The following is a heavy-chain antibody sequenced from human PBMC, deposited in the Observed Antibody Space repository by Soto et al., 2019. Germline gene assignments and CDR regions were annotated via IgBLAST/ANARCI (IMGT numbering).Heavy chain of an antibody. CDR3: AKGRSYYYYYGVDV. Sequence: PGGSLRLSCAASGFTFSSCAMGWVRQAPGKGLEWVSDIIVSGGSTYYADSVKGRFTISRDNSKSTLYLQMNSLRAEDTALYYCAKGRSYYYYYGVDVWGQGTTVTVSS. CDR2: IIVSGGST. V-gene: IGHV3-23*01. CDR1: GFTFSSCA. J-gene: IGHJ6*02.